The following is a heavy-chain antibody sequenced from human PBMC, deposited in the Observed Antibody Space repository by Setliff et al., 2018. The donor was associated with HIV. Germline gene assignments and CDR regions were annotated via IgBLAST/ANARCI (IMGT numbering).Heavy chain of an antibody. CDR1: GGSIGSYC. CDR2: ICYSAAT. CDR3: ARFMNGDYDGTTYVYYLDY. D-gene: IGHD1-7*01. J-gene: IGHJ4*02. V-gene: IGHV4-59*12. Sequence: SETLSLTCTVSGGSIGSYCWSWIRQPPGKGLEWIGTICYSAATNYNPSLKNRVAISVDTSANRLSLRLSSVTAADTAVYYCARFMNGDYDGTTYVYYLDYWGQGTLVTVSS.